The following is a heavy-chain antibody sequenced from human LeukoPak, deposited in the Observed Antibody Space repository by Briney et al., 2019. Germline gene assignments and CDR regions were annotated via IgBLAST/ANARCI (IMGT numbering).Heavy chain of an antibody. CDR2: ISYDGSNK. Sequence: PGRSLRLSCAASGFTFSNYDMHWVRQAPGKGLEWVAVISYDGSNKYYADSVKGRFTISRDNSKNTLFLQMNSLRAEDTAVYYCAKDSIPGIYYFDYWGQGTLVTVSS. D-gene: IGHD3-10*01. J-gene: IGHJ4*02. CDR3: AKDSIPGIYYFDY. V-gene: IGHV3-30*18. CDR1: GFTFSNYD.